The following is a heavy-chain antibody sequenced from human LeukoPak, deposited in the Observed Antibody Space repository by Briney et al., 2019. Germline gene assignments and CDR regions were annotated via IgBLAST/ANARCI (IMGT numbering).Heavy chain of an antibody. CDR1: GFSFSTYW. Sequence: GGSLRLSCAASGFSFSTYWMSWVRQAPGKGLEWVANIKQDGSEKYYVDSAKGRFTISRDNAKNSLYLQMNSLRAEDTAVYYCATDLGSSRPNFWGQGILDTVSS. J-gene: IGHJ4*02. D-gene: IGHD6-13*01. CDR3: ATDLGSSRPNF. CDR2: IKQDGSEK. V-gene: IGHV3-7*01.